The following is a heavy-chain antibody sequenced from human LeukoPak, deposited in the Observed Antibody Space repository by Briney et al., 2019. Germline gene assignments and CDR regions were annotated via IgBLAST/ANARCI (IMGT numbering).Heavy chain of an antibody. Sequence: GGSLRLSCAASGFSFSTYSMTWVRQAPGKGLEWVASIREGGSQKSAVDSVRGRFTIARDNAKNSVYLQMDSLRAEDTAVYYCARGPTNGQAFDYWGQGTLVTVSS. CDR3: ARGPTNGQAFDY. J-gene: IGHJ4*02. CDR1: GFSFSTYS. V-gene: IGHV3-7*01. CDR2: IREGGSQK. D-gene: IGHD2-8*01.